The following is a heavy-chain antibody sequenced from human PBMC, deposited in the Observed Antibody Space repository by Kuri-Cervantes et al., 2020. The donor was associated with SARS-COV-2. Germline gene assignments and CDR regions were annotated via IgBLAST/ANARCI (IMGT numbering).Heavy chain of an antibody. CDR2: IIPIFGTA. Sequence: SVKVSCKASGGTFTSYVITWVRQAPGQGLEWMGGIIPIFGTANYAQKFQGRVTITADESTSTAYMELSSLRSEDTAVYYCARVYSSGWYCDYWGQGTLVTVSS. CDR1: GGTFTSYV. D-gene: IGHD6-19*01. CDR3: ARVYSSGWYCDY. V-gene: IGHV1-69*13. J-gene: IGHJ4*02.